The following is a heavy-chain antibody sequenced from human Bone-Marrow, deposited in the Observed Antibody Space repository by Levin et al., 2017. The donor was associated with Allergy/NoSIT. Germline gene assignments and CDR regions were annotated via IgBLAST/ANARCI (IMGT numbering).Heavy chain of an antibody. V-gene: IGHV4-59*02. J-gene: IGHJ3*01. CDR1: NFSVTSFY. CDR3: ARSGFLDVFDF. D-gene: IGHD5-12*01. CDR2: VYHSGST. Sequence: SDTLSLTCSVSNFSVTSFYWSWMRQPPGKGLEWIGHVYHSGSTKYNPSLKSRVAISLDTSNNQFSLKLRSVTPADTAVYFCARSGFLDVFDFWGRGTRVTVSS.